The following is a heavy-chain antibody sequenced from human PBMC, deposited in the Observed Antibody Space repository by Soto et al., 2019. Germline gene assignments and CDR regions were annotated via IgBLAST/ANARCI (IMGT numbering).Heavy chain of an antibody. D-gene: IGHD1-26*01. V-gene: IGHV1-8*01. CDR2: MNPKSGDT. CDR3: AMGGYSVVGATVY. CDR1: GYTFSDYG. J-gene: IGHJ4*02. Sequence: QVQLVQSGAEVKMPGASVKVSCKASGYTFSDYGINWVRQATGQGLEWMGWMNPKSGDTVYAQKFQGRVSMTRATSISKAYMELNTLKSEDTAVYFCAMGGYSVVGATVYWGQGTLVTVSS.